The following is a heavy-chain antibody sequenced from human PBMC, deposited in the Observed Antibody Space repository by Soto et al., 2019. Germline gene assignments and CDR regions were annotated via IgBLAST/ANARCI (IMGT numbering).Heavy chain of an antibody. Sequence: QVQLVESGGGVVQPWGSLRLSCAASASIFKRHGMHWVRRAPGKGLEWVAIIRYDGSDEHYGDSVKGRFTISRDNSKNMLYLQMNSLRAEDTAVYYCARDGVGATTFFGFLDYWGQGTLVTVSS. J-gene: IGHJ4*02. CDR1: ASIFKRHG. CDR3: ARDGVGATTFFGFLDY. D-gene: IGHD1-26*01. CDR2: IRYDGSDE. V-gene: IGHV3-33*08.